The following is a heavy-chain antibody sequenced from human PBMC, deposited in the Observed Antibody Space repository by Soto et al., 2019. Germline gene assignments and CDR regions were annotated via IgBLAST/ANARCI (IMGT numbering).Heavy chain of an antibody. CDR2: ISSSSSYI. CDR3: ARDYCSSTSCYFYDY. D-gene: IGHD2-2*01. CDR1: GFTFSRYS. Sequence: GGYLRLSCAASGFTFSRYSMNWVRQAPGKGLEWVSSISSSSSYIYYADSVKGRFTISRDNTKNSLYLQMNSLRAEDTAVYYCARDYCSSTSCYFYDYWGQGTLVTVSS. J-gene: IGHJ4*02. V-gene: IGHV3-21*01.